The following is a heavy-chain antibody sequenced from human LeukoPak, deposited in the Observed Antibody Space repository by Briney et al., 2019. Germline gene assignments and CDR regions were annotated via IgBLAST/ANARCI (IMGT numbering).Heavy chain of an antibody. CDR3: ARNGGSAYCGGDCYPYYFDY. CDR1: GFTVSSNY. J-gene: IGHJ4*02. Sequence: GGSLRLSCAASGFTVSSNYMSWVRQAPGKGLEWVSVIYSGGSTYYADSVKGRFTISRDNSKNTLYLQMNSLRAEDTAVYYCARNGGSAYCGGDCYPYYFDYWGQGTLVTVSS. D-gene: IGHD2-21*02. V-gene: IGHV3-53*01. CDR2: IYSGGST.